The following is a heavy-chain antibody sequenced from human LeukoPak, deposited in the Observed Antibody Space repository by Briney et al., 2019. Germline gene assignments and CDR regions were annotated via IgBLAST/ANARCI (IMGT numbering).Heavy chain of an antibody. CDR3: ARDPFRDRGYSYGQDY. CDR1: GGSISSGSYY. V-gene: IGHV4-61*02. J-gene: IGHJ4*02. Sequence: SETLSLTCTVSGGSISSGSYYWSWIRQPAGKGLEWIGRIYTSGSTNYNPSLKSRVTISVDTSKNQFSLKLSSVTAADTAVYYCARDPFRDRGYSYGQDYWGQGTLVTVSS. D-gene: IGHD5-18*01. CDR2: IYTSGST.